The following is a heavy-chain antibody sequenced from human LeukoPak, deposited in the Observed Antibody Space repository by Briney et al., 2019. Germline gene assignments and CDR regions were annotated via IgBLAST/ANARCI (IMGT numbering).Heavy chain of an antibody. CDR1: GGSISSYY. CDR2: FYSGST. V-gene: IGHV4-4*07. Sequence: SETLSLTCTVSGGSISSYYWSWIRQPAGKGLEWIGRFYSGSTNYNPSLKSRVTISVDTSKSQFSLKMTSVTAADTAVYYCARQGSGGRAFDIWGQGTMVTVSS. CDR3: ARQGSGGRAFDI. J-gene: IGHJ3*02. D-gene: IGHD1-26*01.